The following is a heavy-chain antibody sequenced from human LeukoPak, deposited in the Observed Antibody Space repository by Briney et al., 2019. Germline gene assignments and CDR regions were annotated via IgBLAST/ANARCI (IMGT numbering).Heavy chain of an antibody. J-gene: IGHJ4*02. V-gene: IGHV1-46*01. CDR2: INPSGGST. D-gene: IGHD3-22*01. CDR3: ASPGTYYYDSSGYSLDH. Sequence: GASVKVSCKASGYTFTSYYMHWVRQAPGQGLEWMGMINPSGGSTSYAQKFQGRVTMTRDTSISTAYLELSRLTSDDTAVYYCASPGTYYYDSSGYSLDHWGQGTLVTVSS. CDR1: GYTFTSYY.